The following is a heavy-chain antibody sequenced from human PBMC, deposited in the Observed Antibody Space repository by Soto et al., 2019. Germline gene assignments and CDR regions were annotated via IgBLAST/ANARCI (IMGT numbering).Heavy chain of an antibody. CDR2: ISTYNDNT. CDR3: ARGNEITFGGVIYYYGMDV. J-gene: IGHJ6*02. CDR1: GYTFTSYG. D-gene: IGHD3-16*01. V-gene: IGHV1-18*01. Sequence: QVQLVQSGAEVKKPGASVKVSCKASGYTFTSYGISWVRQAPGQGLEWMGWISTYNDNTNYAQKLQGRVTMTTDTSTSTAYMELRSLRSDDTAVYYCARGNEITFGGVIYYYGMDVWGQGTTVTVSS.